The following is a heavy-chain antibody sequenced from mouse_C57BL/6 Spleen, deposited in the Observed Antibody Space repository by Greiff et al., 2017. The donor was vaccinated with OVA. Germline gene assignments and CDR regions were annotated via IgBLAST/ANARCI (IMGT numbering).Heavy chain of an antibody. CDR3: ATMVTTRAMDY. D-gene: IGHD2-2*01. CDR1: GYTFTSYW. CDR2: INPSSGYT. J-gene: IGHJ4*01. V-gene: IGHV1-7*01. Sequence: QVQLQQSGAELVKPGASVKLSCKASGYTFTSYWMHWVKQRPGQGLEWIGYINPSSGYTKYNQKFKDKATLTADKSSSTAYMQLSSLTYEDSAVYYCATMVTTRAMDYWGQGTSVTVSS.